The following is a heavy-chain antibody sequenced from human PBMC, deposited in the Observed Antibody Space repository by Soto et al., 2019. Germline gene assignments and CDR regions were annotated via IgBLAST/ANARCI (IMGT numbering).Heavy chain of an antibody. CDR1: GFTFSSYS. V-gene: IGHV3-48*02. J-gene: IGHJ6*02. CDR3: ARGLIWGGYYYYYYYYGMDV. CDR2: TSSSSSTI. D-gene: IGHD3-3*01. Sequence: GGSLRLSCAASGFTFSSYSMNWVRQAPGKGLEWVSYTSSSSSTIYYADSVKGRFTISRDNAKNSLYPQMNSLRDEDTAVYYCARGLIWGGYYYYYYYYGMDVWGQGTTVTVSS.